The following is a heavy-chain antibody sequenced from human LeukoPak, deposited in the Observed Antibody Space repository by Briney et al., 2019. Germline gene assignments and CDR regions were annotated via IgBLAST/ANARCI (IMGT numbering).Heavy chain of an antibody. CDR1: GFTFNNYA. CDR2: ISGSSYTT. J-gene: IGHJ4*02. Sequence: PGGSLRLSCAASGFTFNNYAMSWVRQPPGKGLEWVSGISGSSYTTYYADSVKGRFTISRDNSKNTLYLQMNSLRAEDTAVYYCAKDQDYGDYYFDYWGQGTLVTVSS. V-gene: IGHV3-23*01. CDR3: AKDQDYGDYYFDY. D-gene: IGHD4-17*01.